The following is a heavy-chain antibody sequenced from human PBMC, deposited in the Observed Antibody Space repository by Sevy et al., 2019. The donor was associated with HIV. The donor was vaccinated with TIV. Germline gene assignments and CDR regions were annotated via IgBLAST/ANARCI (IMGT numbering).Heavy chain of an antibody. CDR3: ATTKNYYENSGDPFDY. J-gene: IGHJ4*02. V-gene: IGHV1-24*01. Sequence: ASVKVSCKVSGYTLTKLSMHWVRQAPGKGLEWMGTFDPEDGETIYAQKFQGRVTMTEDTSTDTAYMELSSLRSEDTAVYYCATTKNYYENSGDPFDYWGQGTRVTVSS. CDR2: FDPEDGET. CDR1: GYTLTKLS. D-gene: IGHD3-22*01.